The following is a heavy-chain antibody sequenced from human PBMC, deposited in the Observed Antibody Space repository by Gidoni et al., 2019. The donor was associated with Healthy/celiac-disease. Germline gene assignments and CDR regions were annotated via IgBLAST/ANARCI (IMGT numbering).Heavy chain of an antibody. J-gene: IGHJ4*02. CDR2: ISSSSSYI. D-gene: IGHD2-21*02. CDR3: ARDEEYGGNSQVDY. CDR1: GFPFSSYS. Sequence: EVQLVESGGGLVKPGGSLRLSCAASGFPFSSYSMNWVRQAPGKGLEWVSSISSSSSYIYYADSVKGRFTISRDNAKNSLYLQMNSLRAEDTAVYYCARDEEYGGNSQVDYWGQGTLVTVSS. V-gene: IGHV3-21*01.